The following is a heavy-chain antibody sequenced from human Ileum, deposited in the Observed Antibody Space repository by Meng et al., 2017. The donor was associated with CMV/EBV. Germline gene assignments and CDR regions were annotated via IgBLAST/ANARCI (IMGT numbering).Heavy chain of an antibody. Sequence: RPGLVRRSETRSLTFTVLGDSIRSGDYFWGWIRQPPKGLEWVASITYSGTTYYNPSLKSRVTMSVDTSKNQFSLKLNSVTAADTAVYYCVRASITMIDYWGQGTLVTVSS. D-gene: IGHD3-22*01. J-gene: IGHJ4*02. V-gene: IGHV4-39*07. CDR2: ITYSGTT. CDR3: VRASITMIDY. CDR1: GDSIRSGDYF.